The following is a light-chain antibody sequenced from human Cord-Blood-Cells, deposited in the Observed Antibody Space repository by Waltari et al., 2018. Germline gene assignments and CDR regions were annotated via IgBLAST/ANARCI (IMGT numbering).Light chain of an antibody. CDR2: EGS. Sequence: QSALTQPASVSGSPRQSITISCTGTSSDVGSYKLVSWYQQHPGKAPKLMIYEGSKRPSGVSNRFSDSKSGNTASLTISGLQAEDEADYYCCSYAGSSTWVFGGGTKLTVL. CDR3: CSYAGSSTWV. CDR1: SSDVGSYKL. V-gene: IGLV2-23*01. J-gene: IGLJ3*02.